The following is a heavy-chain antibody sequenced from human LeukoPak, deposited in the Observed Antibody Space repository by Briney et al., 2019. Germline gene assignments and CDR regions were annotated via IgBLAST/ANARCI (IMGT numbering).Heavy chain of an antibody. CDR3: AINGGGDSGYGNFDY. CDR1: GFTFDDYA. V-gene: IGHV3-9*01. Sequence: SWGSLRLSCAVSGFTFDDYAMHWVRQVPGKGLEWVSGINWNSDSIGYADSVKGRFTTSRDNAKNSLYLQMNSLRAEDTAFYYCAINGGGDSGYGNFDYWGQGTLVTVSS. CDR2: INWNSDSI. D-gene: IGHD5-12*01. J-gene: IGHJ4*02.